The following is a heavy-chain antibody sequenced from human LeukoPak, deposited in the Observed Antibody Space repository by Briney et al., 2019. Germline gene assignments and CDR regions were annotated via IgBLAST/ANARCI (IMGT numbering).Heavy chain of an antibody. CDR1: GFTFSNAW. CDR3: TTVLRYDSGSYSDN. Sequence: GGSLRLSCAASGFTFSNAWMSWVRQAPGKGLEWVGRIKSKTHGGTTDYAAPVKGRFTISRDDSKNTLYLQMNALKTEDTGVYYCTTVLRYDSGSYSDNWGQGTLVTVSS. D-gene: IGHD3-10*01. CDR2: IKSKTHGGTT. V-gene: IGHV3-15*01. J-gene: IGHJ4*02.